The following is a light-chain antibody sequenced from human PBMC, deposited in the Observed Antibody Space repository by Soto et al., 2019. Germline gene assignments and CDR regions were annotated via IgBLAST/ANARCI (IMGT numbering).Light chain of an antibody. CDR2: GAS. J-gene: IGKJ1*01. CDR1: QSVSSN. CDR3: QQYTDWPRT. Sequence: EIVMTQSPATLSVSPGERATLSCRASQSVSSNLAWYQQKPGQAPRLLIYGASTRATGIPARFSGSGSGTEFTLTISSLQSEDFGIYYCQQYTDWPRTFGPGTKVDIK. V-gene: IGKV3-15*01.